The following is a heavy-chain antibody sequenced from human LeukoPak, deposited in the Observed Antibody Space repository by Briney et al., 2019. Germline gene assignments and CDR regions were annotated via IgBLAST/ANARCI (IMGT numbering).Heavy chain of an antibody. V-gene: IGHV4-59*01. Sequence: SETLSLTCTVSGVSISNYYWNYFRQSPGKGLEWIGYHSYSAGANYNPSLESRVTISLDTSKNRFSLSLSSVTAAYTAVYYCARGLILVACYIWGHGTMVTVSS. CDR3: ARGLILVACYI. D-gene: IGHD2-8*01. CDR2: HSYSAGA. J-gene: IGHJ3*02. CDR1: GVSISNYY.